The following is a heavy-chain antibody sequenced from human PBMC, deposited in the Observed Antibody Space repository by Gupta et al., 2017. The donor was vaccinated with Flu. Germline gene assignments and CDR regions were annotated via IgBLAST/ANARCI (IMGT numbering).Heavy chain of an antibody. CDR2: IDWDDDK. D-gene: IGHD1-20*01. V-gene: IGHV2-70*04. J-gene: IGHJ4*02. CDR1: TIERR. Sequence: TIERRVSWIRQPPGKALEWLARIDWDDDKFYRTSLKTRLTISKDTSKYQVVLTMTNMDPVDTATYYGARMEPNWNIYFDYWGQGTLVTVSS. CDR3: ARMEPNWNIYFDY.